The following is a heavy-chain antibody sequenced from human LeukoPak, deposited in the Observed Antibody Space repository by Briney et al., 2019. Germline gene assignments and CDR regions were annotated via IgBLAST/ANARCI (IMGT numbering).Heavy chain of an antibody. CDR2: MSSSGDST. V-gene: IGHV3-23*01. Sequence: GGSLRLSCAASGFSFTKYAMSWVRQAPGKGLEGVSGMSSSGDSTDYADSVKGRFTISRDNSKNTLYLQMDSLRVEDTAVFYCAKVSFDGGVIPYFDSWGQGTVVTVSS. CDR1: GFSFTKYA. D-gene: IGHD3-16*02. CDR3: AKVSFDGGVIPYFDS. J-gene: IGHJ4*02.